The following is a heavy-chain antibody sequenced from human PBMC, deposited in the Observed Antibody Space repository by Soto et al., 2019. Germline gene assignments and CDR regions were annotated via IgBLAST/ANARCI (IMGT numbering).Heavy chain of an antibody. CDR1: GGSISSYY. J-gene: IGHJ6*02. D-gene: IGHD3-16*01. CDR2: IYSSGST. V-gene: IGHV4-59*08. Sequence: SETLSLTCTVSGGSISSYYWSWIRQPPGKGLEWIGYIYSSGSTNYNPSLKSRLTMSLDTSQNQFSLKLNSVTAADTAVYFCARVPSPFDFYYAMDVWGQGTTVTVSS. CDR3: ARVPSPFDFYYAMDV.